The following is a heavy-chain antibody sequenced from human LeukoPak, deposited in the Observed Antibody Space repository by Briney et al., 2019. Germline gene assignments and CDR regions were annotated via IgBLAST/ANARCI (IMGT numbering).Heavy chain of an antibody. D-gene: IGHD2-2*01. V-gene: IGHV3-23*01. J-gene: IGHJ6*02. CDR3: ARAAYCSSTSCYRSYGLDV. CDR1: GLTFSTYA. CDR2: ISGSGTST. Sequence: GGSLRLSCAASGLTFSTYAMSWVRQAPGKGLEWVSVISGSGTSTYYADSVKGRLTISRDNSKNTLYLQMNSLRADDTAVFYCARAAYCSSTSCYRSYGLDVWGQGTTVTVSS.